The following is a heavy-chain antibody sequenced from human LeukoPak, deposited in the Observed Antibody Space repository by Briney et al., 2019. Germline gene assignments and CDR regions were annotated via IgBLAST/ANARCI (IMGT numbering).Heavy chain of an antibody. D-gene: IGHD3-22*01. V-gene: IGHV3-23*01. CDR2: ISDSGGST. J-gene: IGHJ4*02. Sequence: GGSLRLSCAVSGITLSNYGMSWVRQAPGKGLEWVAGISDSGGSTKYADSVKGRFTISRDNPKNTLYLQMNSLRVEDTAVYFCAKRGVVIRVILVGFHKQAYYFASWGQGALVTVSS. CDR1: GITLSNYG. CDR3: AKRGVVIRVILVGFHKQAYYFAS.